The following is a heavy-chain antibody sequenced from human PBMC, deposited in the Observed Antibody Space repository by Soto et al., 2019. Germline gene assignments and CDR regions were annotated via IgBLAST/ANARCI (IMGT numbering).Heavy chain of an antibody. CDR1: GGSFSGYY. V-gene: IGHV4-34*01. D-gene: IGHD6-13*01. CDR3: ARGWVFDY. Sequence: SETLSLTCAVYGGSFSGYYWSWIRQPPGKGLEWIGEINHSGSTNYNPSLKSRVTISVDTSKNQFSLKLSSVTAADTAVYYCARGWVFDYWGQGTLVTVSS. CDR2: INHSGST. J-gene: IGHJ4*02.